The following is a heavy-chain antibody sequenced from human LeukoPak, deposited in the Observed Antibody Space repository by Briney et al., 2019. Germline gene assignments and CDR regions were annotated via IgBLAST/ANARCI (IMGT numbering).Heavy chain of an antibody. Sequence: ASVKVSCKASGYTFTSYYMHWVRQAPGQGLEWMGIINPSGGSTSYAQKFKGRATITRDTSTSTVYMELSSLRSEDTAVYYCARGGSSWNDRLDPDYWGQGTLVTVSS. J-gene: IGHJ4*02. CDR2: INPSGGST. D-gene: IGHD1-1*01. V-gene: IGHV1-46*01. CDR3: ARGGSSWNDRLDPDY. CDR1: GYTFTSYY.